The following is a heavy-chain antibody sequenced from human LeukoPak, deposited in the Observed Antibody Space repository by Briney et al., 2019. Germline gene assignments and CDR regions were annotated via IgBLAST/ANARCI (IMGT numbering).Heavy chain of an antibody. CDR1: GGSISSGGYY. CDR3: ARGHASYDSGGYYLATLDY. Sequence: PSQTLSLTCTVSGGSISSGGYYWSWIRQHPGKGLEWIGYIYYSGSTYYNPSLKSRVSISVDTSKNQFSLKLSSVTAADTAVYYCARGHASYDSGGYYLATLDYWGQGTLVTVSS. CDR2: IYYSGST. V-gene: IGHV4-31*03. D-gene: IGHD3-22*01. J-gene: IGHJ4*02.